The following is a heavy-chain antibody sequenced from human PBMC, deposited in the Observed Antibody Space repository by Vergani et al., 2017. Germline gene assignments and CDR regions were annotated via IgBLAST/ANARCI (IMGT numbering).Heavy chain of an antibody. Sequence: EVPLLQSEGAVVKPGGSLRLSCVASGFPFSSTAMSGVRKGHGQGLEWVSSIKNTGDSTHYADFVKGRFTISRDNSKNTLYLQMNSLRVEDTAVYYCGRGSDNYNWGQGTLVTVSS. CDR1: GFPFSSTA. CDR3: GRGSDNYN. CDR2: IKNTGDST. J-gene: IGHJ4*02. V-gene: IGHV3-23*01. D-gene: IGHD5-24*01.